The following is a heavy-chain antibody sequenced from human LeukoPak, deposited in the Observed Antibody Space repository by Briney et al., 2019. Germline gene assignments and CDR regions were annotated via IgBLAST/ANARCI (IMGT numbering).Heavy chain of an antibody. D-gene: IGHD3-10*01. Sequence: GGSLRLSCAASGFIFSGYVMHWVRQAPGKGLEWVALISHDESTKHYADSVKGRFTISRDNSKNTLYLQMNNLRVEDTAVYYCAKDRIVISFGDVSKHWGQGTLVTVSS. CDR2: ISHDESTK. J-gene: IGHJ1*01. V-gene: IGHV3-30*18. CDR1: GFIFSGYV. CDR3: AKDRIVISFGDVSKH.